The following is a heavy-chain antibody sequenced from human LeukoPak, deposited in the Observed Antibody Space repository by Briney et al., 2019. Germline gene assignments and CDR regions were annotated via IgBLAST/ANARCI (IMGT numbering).Heavy chain of an antibody. J-gene: IGHJ5*02. Sequence: ASVNVSCKASGFRFTSFGVSWVRQAPGQGLEWMGWISTYTGITHYAERFEDRVTMAIDTSTTTVYMELRSLIYDDTAVYYCARDSDCSGTGNGDWFDPWGQGTVVTVSS. CDR1: GFRFTSFG. CDR3: ARDSDCSGTGNGDWFDP. CDR2: ISTYTGIT. D-gene: IGHD4-11*01. V-gene: IGHV1-18*04.